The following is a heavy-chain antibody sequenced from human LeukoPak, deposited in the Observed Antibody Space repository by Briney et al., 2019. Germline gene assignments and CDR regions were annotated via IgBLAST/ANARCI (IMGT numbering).Heavy chain of an antibody. V-gene: IGHV6-1*01. Sequence: SQTLSLTCAISGDSVSTASNAWYWIRQSPSRGLEWLGRTYYNSKWYTDYAVSVSGRTTINPDTSRNQLSLQLSFVTPEDTAVYYCARGDKQAFDYWGQGTLVTVSS. CDR3: ARGDKQAFDY. J-gene: IGHJ4*02. CDR2: TYYNSKWYT. CDR1: GDSVSTASNA. D-gene: IGHD2-21*02.